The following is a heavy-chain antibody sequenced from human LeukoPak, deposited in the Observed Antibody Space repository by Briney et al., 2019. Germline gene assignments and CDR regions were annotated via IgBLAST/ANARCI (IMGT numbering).Heavy chain of an antibody. CDR2: IYVTGN. CDR3: ARHIGGGIEDMDV. J-gene: IGHJ6*03. D-gene: IGHD3-16*02. Sequence: PSETLSLTCTVSNGSISSSSYYWGWIRQPPGKGLEWIGYIYVTGNRYNPYLQSRVTISVDTSRNQFFLKMSSVTAADTAVYYCARHIGGGIEDMDVWGKGTKVTVSS. V-gene: IGHV4-39*01. CDR1: NGSISSSSYY.